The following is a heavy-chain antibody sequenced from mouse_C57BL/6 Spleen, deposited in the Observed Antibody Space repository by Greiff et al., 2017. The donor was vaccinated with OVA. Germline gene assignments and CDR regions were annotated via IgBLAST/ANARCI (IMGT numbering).Heavy chain of an antibody. CDR1: GYTFTSSW. Sequence: QVQLQQPGPELVRPGSSVKLSCKASGYTFTSSWMDWVKQRPGQGLEWIGNIYPSDSETHYNQKFKDKATLTVDKSSSTAYMQLSSLTSEDSAVYYCARVYDYYFDYWGQGTTLAVSS. D-gene: IGHD2-3*01. CDR2: IYPSDSET. V-gene: IGHV1-61*01. CDR3: ARVYDYYFDY. J-gene: IGHJ2*01.